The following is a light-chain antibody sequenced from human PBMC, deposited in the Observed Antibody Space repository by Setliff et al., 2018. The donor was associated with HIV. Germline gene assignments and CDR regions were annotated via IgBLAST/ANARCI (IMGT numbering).Light chain of an antibody. J-gene: IGKJ4*01. CDR2: AAS. CDR1: QGIGSY. Sequence: AIRMTQSPSSFSPSTGDRVNITCRASQGIGSYLAWYQVKSGQAPKLLIYAASSLQSGVPSRFSGSGSGTHFTLTISCLQSEDFATYYCQQYHSYPLTFGGGTKV. V-gene: IGKV1-8*01. CDR3: QQYHSYPLT.